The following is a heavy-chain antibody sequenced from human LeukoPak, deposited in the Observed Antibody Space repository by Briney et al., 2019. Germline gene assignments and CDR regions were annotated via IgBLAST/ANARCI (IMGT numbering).Heavy chain of an antibody. V-gene: IGHV4-34*01. J-gene: IGHJ4*02. CDR1: GGSFSGYY. CDR2: INHSGST. Sequence: PLETLSLTCAVYGGSFSGYYWSWIRQPPGKGLEWIGEINHSGSTNYNPSLKSRVTISVDTSKNQFSLKLSSVTAADTAVYYCARIGDFWSGYYRYWGQGTLVTVSS. CDR3: ARIGDFWSGYYRY. D-gene: IGHD3-3*01.